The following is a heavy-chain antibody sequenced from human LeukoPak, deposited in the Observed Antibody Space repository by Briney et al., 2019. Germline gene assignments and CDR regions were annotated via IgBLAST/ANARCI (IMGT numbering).Heavy chain of an antibody. J-gene: IGHJ4*02. CDR3: ARGRGYSSSWYAGIVGATRRDYYSDY. Sequence: GASVKISCKASGYTFTSYDINWVRQATGQGLEWIGWMNPNSGNTGYAQKFQGRVTMTRHTSISTAYMELSSLRSDDTAVYYCARGRGYSSSWYAGIVGATRRDYYSDYWGQGTLVTVSS. D-gene: IGHD6-13*01. V-gene: IGHV1-8*01. CDR1: GYTFTSYD. CDR2: MNPNSGNT.